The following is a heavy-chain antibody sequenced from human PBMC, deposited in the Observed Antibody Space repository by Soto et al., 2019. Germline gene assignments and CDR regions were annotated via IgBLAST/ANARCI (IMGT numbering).Heavy chain of an antibody. Sequence: QVQLVQSGAEVKKPGSSVKVSCKASGGTFSSYAISWVRQAPGQGLEWMGGITPIFGTANYAQKFQGRVTITADESTSTASMELSSLRSEDTAVYYCASPAALLGAIDYWGQGTLVTVAA. CDR1: GGTFSSYA. V-gene: IGHV1-69*01. CDR3: ASPAALLGAIDY. CDR2: ITPIFGTA. D-gene: IGHD1-26*01. J-gene: IGHJ4*02.